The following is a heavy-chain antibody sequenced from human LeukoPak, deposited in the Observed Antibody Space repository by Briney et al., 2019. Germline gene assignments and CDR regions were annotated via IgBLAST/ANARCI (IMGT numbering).Heavy chain of an antibody. V-gene: IGHV3-9*01. CDR3: ARDWDGTGYFDS. Sequence: GRSLRLSCAASGFTFDDYAMHWVRQAPGKGLEWVSGISWNSGSIGYADSVKGRFTISRDNAKNSLYLQMNSLRAEDTAVYYCARDWDGTGYFDSWGQGTLVTVSS. CDR1: GFTFDDYA. J-gene: IGHJ4*02. CDR2: ISWNSGSI. D-gene: IGHD1-26*01.